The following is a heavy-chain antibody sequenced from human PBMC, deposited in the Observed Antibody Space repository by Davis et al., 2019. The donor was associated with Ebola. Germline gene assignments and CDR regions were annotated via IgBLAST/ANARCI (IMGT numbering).Heavy chain of an antibody. D-gene: IGHD6-13*01. V-gene: IGHV5-51*01. Sequence: KVSCKGSGYSFTSYWIGWVRQMPGKGLEWMGNIYPGESDTRYSPSFQGQVTFSADKSVNTAYVQWSSLKASDTAMYYCARRGGGAAAGKGYYYYMDVWGKGTTVTVSS. J-gene: IGHJ6*03. CDR1: GYSFTSYW. CDR3: ARRGGGAAAGKGYYYYMDV. CDR2: IYPGESDT.